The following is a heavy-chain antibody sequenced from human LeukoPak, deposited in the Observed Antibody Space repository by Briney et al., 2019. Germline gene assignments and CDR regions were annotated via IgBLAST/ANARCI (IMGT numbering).Heavy chain of an antibody. J-gene: IGHJ4*02. CDR1: GFSFRAYW. Sequence: GGSLRLSCAASGFSFRAYWMTWVRQAPGAGLEWVAIIKEDGSETYSMDSVKGRFTISRDNAKNSLYLQMNSLRGDDTAVYYCARVIWRQLAPFDYWGQGALVTVSS. CDR2: IKEDGSET. V-gene: IGHV3-7*03. D-gene: IGHD6-13*01. CDR3: ARVIWRQLAPFDY.